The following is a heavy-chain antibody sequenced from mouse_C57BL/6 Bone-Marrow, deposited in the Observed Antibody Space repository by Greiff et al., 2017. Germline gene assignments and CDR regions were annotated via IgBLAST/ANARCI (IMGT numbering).Heavy chain of an antibody. Sequence: QVQLQQPGAELVKPGAPVKLSCKASGYTFPSSWMPWVKQRPGQGLEWIGMFHPNSGSPNYNEKFKSKAPLTVEKSSSTAYMQLSSLTSEDSAVDYCARYWLLRDYWGQGTTLTVSS. CDR2: FHPNSGSP. CDR1: GYTFPSSW. CDR3: ARYWLLRDY. J-gene: IGHJ2*01. V-gene: IGHV1-64*01. D-gene: IGHD2-3*01.